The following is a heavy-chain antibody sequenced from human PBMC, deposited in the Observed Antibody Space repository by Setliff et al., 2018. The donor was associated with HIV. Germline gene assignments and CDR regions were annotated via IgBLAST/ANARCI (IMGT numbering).Heavy chain of an antibody. V-gene: IGHV1-18*01. CDR1: GYSFTNYG. J-gene: IGHJ3*02. CDR2: ISPYNDNT. D-gene: IGHD2-15*01. CDR3: ARDDVGYCSGGSCHHLFDTFDI. Sequence: ASVKVSCKASGYSFTNYGISWVRQAPGQGLEWMGWISPYNDNTNYALNLQGRVTMTTDTSTRTAYMGLRSLRSDDKAVYYCARDDVGYCSGGSCHHLFDTFDIWGQGTVVTVSS.